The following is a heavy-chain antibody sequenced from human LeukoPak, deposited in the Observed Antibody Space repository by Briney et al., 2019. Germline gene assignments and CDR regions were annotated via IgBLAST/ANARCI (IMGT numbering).Heavy chain of an antibody. CDR2: ISAAGDTT. D-gene: IGHD6-6*01. Sequence: PGGSLRLSCAASAFTFREHALSWVRQTPGKGLEWVSAISAAGDTTLYADSVKGRFTVSRDNAKNTLYLQVNNLRAEDTAVYYCARGPNSNWSGLDFWGQGTLLTVSS. V-gene: IGHV3-23*01. CDR1: AFTFREHA. CDR3: ARGPNSNWSGLDF. J-gene: IGHJ4*02.